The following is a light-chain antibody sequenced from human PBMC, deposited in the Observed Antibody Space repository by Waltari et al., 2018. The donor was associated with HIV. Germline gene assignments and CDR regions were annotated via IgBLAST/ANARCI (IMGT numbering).Light chain of an antibody. CDR2: SNN. Sequence: QSVLTQPPSASGTPGQRVTISCSGSSSNIVSNTVNWYQQLPGTAPKLLIYSNNQRPSGVPDRFSGSKSGTSASLAISGLQSEDEADYYCAAEDDSLNGWVFGGGTKLTVL. CDR3: AAEDDSLNGWV. CDR1: SSNIVSNT. J-gene: IGLJ3*02. V-gene: IGLV1-44*01.